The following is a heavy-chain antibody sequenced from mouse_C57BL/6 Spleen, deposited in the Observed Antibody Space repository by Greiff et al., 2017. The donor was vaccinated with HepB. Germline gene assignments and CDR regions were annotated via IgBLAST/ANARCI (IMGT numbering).Heavy chain of an antibody. CDR3: ARGYYEYDAMDY. Sequence: EVQLQQSGPELVKPGASVKISCKASGYTFTDYYMNWVKQSHGKSLEWIGDINPNNGGTSYNQKFKGKATLTVDKSSSTAYMELRSLTSEDSAVYYCARGYYEYDAMDYWGQGTSVTVSS. D-gene: IGHD2-4*01. V-gene: IGHV1-26*01. J-gene: IGHJ4*01. CDR1: GYTFTDYY. CDR2: INPNNGGT.